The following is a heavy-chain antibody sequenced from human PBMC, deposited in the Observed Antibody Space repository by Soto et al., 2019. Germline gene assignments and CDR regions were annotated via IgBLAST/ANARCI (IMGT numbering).Heavy chain of an antibody. CDR1: GFTFSSYG. D-gene: IGHD3-22*01. J-gene: IGHJ4*02. CDR2: IWYDGSNK. V-gene: IGHV3-33*01. Sequence: GGSLRLSCAASGFTFSSYGMHWVRQAPGKGLEWVAVIWYDGSNKYYADSVKGRFTISRDNSKNTLYLQMNSLRAEDTAVYYCARDLGYYYDSSGSPGIFDYWGQGTLVTVSS. CDR3: ARDLGYYYDSSGSPGIFDY.